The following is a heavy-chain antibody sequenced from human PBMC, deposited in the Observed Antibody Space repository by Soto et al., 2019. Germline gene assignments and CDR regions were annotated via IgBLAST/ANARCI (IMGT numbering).Heavy chain of an antibody. J-gene: IGHJ6*02. CDR1: GYTFTSYG. CDR2: ISAYNGNT. V-gene: IGHV1-18*01. CDR3: ARSPHCSSTSCYQARSLENYYYYGMDV. D-gene: IGHD2-2*01. Sequence: ASVKVSCKASGYTFTSYGISWVRQAPGQGLEWMGWISAYNGNTNYAQKLQGRVTMTTDTSTSTAYMELRSLRSDDTAVYYCARSPHCSSTSCYQARSLENYYYYGMDVWGQGTTVTVSS.